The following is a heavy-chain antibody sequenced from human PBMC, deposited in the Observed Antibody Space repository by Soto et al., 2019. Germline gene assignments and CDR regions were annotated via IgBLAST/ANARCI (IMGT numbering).Heavy chain of an antibody. CDR2: IKSKTDGGTT. J-gene: IGHJ4*01. V-gene: IGHV3-15*07. CDR1: GFTFSNAW. Sequence: GGSLRLSCAASGFTFSNAWINWVRQAPGKGLEWVGRIKSKTDGGTTDYVAPVKGRFTISRDDSKNTLYLQMNSLNTEDTAVYFCTTHEERGYDFWSGYYRVSDYWGHGTLVTVSS. D-gene: IGHD3-3*01. CDR3: TTHEERGYDFWSGYYRVSDY.